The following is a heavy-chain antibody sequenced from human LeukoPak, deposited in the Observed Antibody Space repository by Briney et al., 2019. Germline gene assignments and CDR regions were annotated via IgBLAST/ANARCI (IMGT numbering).Heavy chain of an antibody. V-gene: IGHV3-74*01. CDR2: INSDGSST. CDR1: GFTFSSYW. Sequence: QAGGSLRLSCAASGFTFSSYWMHWVRQAPGKGLVWVSHINSDGSSTTYADSVKGRLTISRDNAKNTLYLQMNSLRAEDTAVYYCARAGRGLRYFDWLTYDYWGQGTLVTVSS. CDR3: ARAGRGLRYFDWLTYDY. D-gene: IGHD3-9*01. J-gene: IGHJ4*02.